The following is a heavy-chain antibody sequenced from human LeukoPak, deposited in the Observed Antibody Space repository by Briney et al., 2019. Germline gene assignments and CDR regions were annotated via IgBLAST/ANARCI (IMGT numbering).Heavy chain of an antibody. D-gene: IGHD6-19*01. V-gene: IGHV3-21*01. CDR3: ARTRGVAVDGPFDY. CDR1: GFTFSSYS. Sequence: PGGSLGLSCAASGFTFSSYSMNWVRQAPGKGLEWVSSISSSSSYIYYADSVKGRFTISRDNAKNSLYLQMNSLRAEDTAVYYCARTRGVAVDGPFDYWGQGTLVTVSS. J-gene: IGHJ4*02. CDR2: ISSSSSYI.